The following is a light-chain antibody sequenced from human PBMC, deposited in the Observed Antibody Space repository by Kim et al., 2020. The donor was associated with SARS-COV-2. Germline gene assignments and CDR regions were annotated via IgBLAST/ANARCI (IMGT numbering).Light chain of an antibody. CDR1: QSVSSN. CDR3: QQYNNWPLT. V-gene: IGKV3-15*01. CDR2: GAS. Sequence: LSPGERATLSCRASQSVSSNLAWYQQKPGQAPRLPIYGASTRATGIPARFSGSGSGTEFTLTISSLQSEDFAVYYCQQYNNWPLTFGGGTKVDIK. J-gene: IGKJ4*01.